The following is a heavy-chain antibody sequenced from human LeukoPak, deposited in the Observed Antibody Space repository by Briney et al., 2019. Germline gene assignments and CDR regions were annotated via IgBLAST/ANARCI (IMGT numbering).Heavy chain of an antibody. CDR3: ARGHYGGNRYFDI. J-gene: IGHJ4*02. Sequence: ASVTVSLTSSVYTFTIYEINWVRQAPGQGRGWGGLIHPNSGKTGYAQKFQGRVTMTRDTSTETAFIELSSLKFDDTATFYCARGHYGGNRYFDIWGQGTLVTVSS. CDR2: IHPNSGKT. CDR1: VYTFTIYE. V-gene: IGHV1-8*01. D-gene: IGHD4-23*01.